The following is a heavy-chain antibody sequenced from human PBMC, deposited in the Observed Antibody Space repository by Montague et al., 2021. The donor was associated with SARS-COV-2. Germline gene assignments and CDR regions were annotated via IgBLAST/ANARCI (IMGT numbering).Heavy chain of an antibody. CDR1: SDSINSYY. Sequence: ETLSLTCTVSSDSINSYYWGWIRQPPGKRLEWLGYVYSSGTTNYNPSLNSRIAISVDTPKNQSSLRLDSVTAADTAIYYCATLTQSNGDFWGQGALVTVS. V-gene: IGHV4-4*08. CDR3: ATLTQSNGDF. D-gene: IGHD4/OR15-4a*01. J-gene: IGHJ4*02. CDR2: VYSSGTT.